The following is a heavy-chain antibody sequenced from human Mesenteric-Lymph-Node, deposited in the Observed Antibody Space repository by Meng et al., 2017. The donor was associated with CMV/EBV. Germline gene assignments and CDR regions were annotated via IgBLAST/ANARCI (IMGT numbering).Heavy chain of an antibody. CDR1: GFTFDDYG. Sequence: GESLKISCAAPGFTFDDYGMSWVRQVPGKGLEWVSGINWTGGSTGYAASVKGRFTISRDNAKYSLYLQMNGLGGDDTAVYYCASGKYSWNYLFDYWGQGTLVTVSS. CDR2: INWTGGST. V-gene: IGHV3-20*04. CDR3: ASGKYSWNYLFDY. J-gene: IGHJ4*02. D-gene: IGHD1-7*01.